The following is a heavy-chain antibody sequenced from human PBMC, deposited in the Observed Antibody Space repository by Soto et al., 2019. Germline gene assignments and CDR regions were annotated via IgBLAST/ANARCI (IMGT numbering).Heavy chain of an antibody. D-gene: IGHD6-19*01. Sequence: GGSLRLSCAASGLTFSNYAMNWVRQAPGKGLEWVSNISDSGGSTYYADSVKGRFTISRDNSKNTLYLQMNSLRGRDTAIYYCVKEGSGWYSRGCFDFWGRGTMVTVS. CDR2: ISDSGGST. CDR1: GLTFSNYA. V-gene: IGHV3-23*01. J-gene: IGHJ3*01. CDR3: VKEGSGWYSRGCFDF.